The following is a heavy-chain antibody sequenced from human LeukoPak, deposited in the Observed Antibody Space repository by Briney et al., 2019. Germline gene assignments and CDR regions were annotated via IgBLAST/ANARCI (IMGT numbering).Heavy chain of an antibody. Sequence: GGSLRLSCAASGFTFDDYGMSWVRQAPGKGLEWVSGINWNGGSTGYADSVKGRFTISGDNAKNSLYLQMNSLRAEDTALYHCARASYGDYPYYFDYWGQGTLVTVSS. CDR2: INWNGGST. CDR1: GFTFDDYG. V-gene: IGHV3-20*01. D-gene: IGHD4-17*01. CDR3: ARASYGDYPYYFDY. J-gene: IGHJ4*02.